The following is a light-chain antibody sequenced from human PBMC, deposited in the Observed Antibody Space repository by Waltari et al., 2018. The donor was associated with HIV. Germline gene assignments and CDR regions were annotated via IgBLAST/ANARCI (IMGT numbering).Light chain of an antibody. V-gene: IGKV3-20*01. CDR3: QQYGSSVT. J-gene: IGKJ2*01. Sequence: EIVLTQSPVTLSLSPGERATLSCRASPSVSSRYLAWYQQKPGQAPRLLIYGASSRATGIPDRFSGSGSGIDFTLTISRLEPEDFAVYYCQQYGSSVTFGQGTKLEIK. CDR2: GAS. CDR1: PSVSSRY.